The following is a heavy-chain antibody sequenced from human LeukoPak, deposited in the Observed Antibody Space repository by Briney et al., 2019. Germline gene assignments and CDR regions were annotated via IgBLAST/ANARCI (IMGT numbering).Heavy chain of an antibody. Sequence: PGGSLRLSCAASGFTFSSYAMHWVRQAPGKGLEWVAVISYDGSNKYYADSVKGRFTTSRDNSKNTMYLQMNSLRAEDTAVYYCARGPVRTIWFGEPDYWGQGTLVAVSS. J-gene: IGHJ4*02. CDR2: ISYDGSNK. CDR3: ARGPVRTIWFGEPDY. V-gene: IGHV3-30-3*01. D-gene: IGHD3-10*01. CDR1: GFTFSSYA.